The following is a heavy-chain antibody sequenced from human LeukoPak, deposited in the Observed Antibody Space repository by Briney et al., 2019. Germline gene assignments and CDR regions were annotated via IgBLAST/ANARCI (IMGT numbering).Heavy chain of an antibody. Sequence: SVKVSCKASGGTFSSYAISWVRQAPGQGLEWMGRIIPILGIANYAQKFQGRVTITADKSTSTAYMELSSLRSEDTAVYYCARNDYDSSGDGYYYFDYWGQGTLVTVSS. CDR1: GGTFSSYA. D-gene: IGHD3-22*01. V-gene: IGHV1-69*04. CDR2: IIPILGIA. J-gene: IGHJ4*02. CDR3: ARNDYDSSGDGYYYFDY.